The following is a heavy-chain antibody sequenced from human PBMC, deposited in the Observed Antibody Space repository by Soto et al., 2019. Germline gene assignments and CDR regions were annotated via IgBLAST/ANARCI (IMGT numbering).Heavy chain of an antibody. D-gene: IGHD7-27*01. CDR3: ATMALAGGEDFFAF. Sequence: QLQLQESGPGLVKPSETLSLTCTVSGGSITSNSYYWGWIRQSPGKGLEWIGSIFYSGTTYNSPSLKSRATISVDTSRNTFSLKMTSLTASDTAVYFCATMALAGGEDFFAFWGRGTLVTVSS. CDR1: GGSITSNSYY. J-gene: IGHJ4*02. V-gene: IGHV4-39*01. CDR2: IFYSGTT.